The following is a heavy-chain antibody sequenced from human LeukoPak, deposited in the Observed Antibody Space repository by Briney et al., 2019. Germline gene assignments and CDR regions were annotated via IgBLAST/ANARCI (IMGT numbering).Heavy chain of an antibody. CDR2: IKSKTDGGTT. D-gene: IGHD3-22*01. CDR1: GFTFSDYY. V-gene: IGHV3-15*01. CDR3: TTDRAYYYDSSRDRAPFWY. J-gene: IGHJ4*02. Sequence: PGGSLRLSCAASGFTFSDYYMSWVRQAPGKGLEWVGRIKSKTDGGTTDYAAHVKGRFTISRDDSKNTLYLQMNSMKTEDTAVYYCTTDRAYYYDSSRDRAPFWYWGQGTLVTVSS.